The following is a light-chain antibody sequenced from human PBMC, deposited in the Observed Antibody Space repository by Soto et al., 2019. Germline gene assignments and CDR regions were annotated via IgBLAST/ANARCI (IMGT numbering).Light chain of an antibody. CDR3: QQYNHWPPYP. CDR2: GAS. V-gene: IGKV3-15*01. Sequence: EVVLTQSPATLSLSPGERATLSCRASETVNVNLAWHQQKPGQAPRLLIYGASTRAAGVPARFTGSGSGTELSLTISSLQSDDFEVYYCQQYNHWPPYPFGKGTKLEIK. CDR1: ETVNVN. J-gene: IGKJ2*01.